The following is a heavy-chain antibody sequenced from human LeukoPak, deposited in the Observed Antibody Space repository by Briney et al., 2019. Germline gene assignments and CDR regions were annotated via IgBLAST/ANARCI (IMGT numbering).Heavy chain of an antibody. Sequence: QPGGSLRLSCAASGFTFSSYWMHWVRQAPGKGLVWVSRISSDGSSTSYADSVKGRFTISRDNAKNTLDLQMNSLRAEDTAVYYCAIALPPSINTPWKWGQGTLVTVSS. CDR2: ISSDGSST. V-gene: IGHV3-74*01. J-gene: IGHJ4*02. D-gene: IGHD3-3*02. CDR3: AIALPPSINTPWK. CDR1: GFTFSSYW.